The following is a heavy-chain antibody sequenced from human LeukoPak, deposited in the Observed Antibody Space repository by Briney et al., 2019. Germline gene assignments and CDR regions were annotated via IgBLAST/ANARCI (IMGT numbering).Heavy chain of an antibody. CDR2: MNPNSGNT. Sequence: ASVKVSCKASGYTFTSYDINWVRQATGQGLEWMGWMNPNSGNTGYAQKFQGRVTMTRNTSISTAYMELSSLRSEDTAVYYCARVPEGSSWYGTRVYFQHWGQGTLVTVSS. CDR3: ARVPEGSSWYGTRVYFQH. CDR1: GYTFTSYD. J-gene: IGHJ1*01. V-gene: IGHV1-8*01. D-gene: IGHD6-13*01.